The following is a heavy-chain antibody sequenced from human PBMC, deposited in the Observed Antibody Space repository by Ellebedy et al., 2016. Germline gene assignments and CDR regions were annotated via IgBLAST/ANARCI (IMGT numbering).Heavy chain of an antibody. J-gene: IGHJ4*02. CDR1: GFSFSSYA. V-gene: IGHV3-23*01. Sequence: GESLKISCAASGFSFSSYAMSWVRQAPGKGLEWVSSISGNADNTHYADSVKGRFTISRDNSKNMLYLQMNSLRAEDRAIYYCAKDQVLSSVMGRYFYWGQGTLVTVSS. CDR3: AKDQVLSSVMGRYFY. CDR2: ISGNADNT. D-gene: IGHD2/OR15-2a*01.